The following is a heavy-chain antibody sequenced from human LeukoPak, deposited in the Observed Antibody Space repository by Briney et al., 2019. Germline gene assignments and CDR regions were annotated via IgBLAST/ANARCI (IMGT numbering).Heavy chain of an antibody. CDR2: IKRDGSEK. CDR3: ARAPLGRYCSGGSCYSSSGAVDF. D-gene: IGHD2-15*01. J-gene: IGHJ3*01. Sequence: GGSLRLSYAASGFTFSSYWMSWVRQAPGKGPEWVANIKRDGSEKYYVDSVRGRFTISRDNAKNSLYLQMNILGAGDTAVYYCARAPLGRYCSGGSCYSSSGAVDFWGQGTMVTVSS. CDR1: GFTFSSYW. V-gene: IGHV3-7*01.